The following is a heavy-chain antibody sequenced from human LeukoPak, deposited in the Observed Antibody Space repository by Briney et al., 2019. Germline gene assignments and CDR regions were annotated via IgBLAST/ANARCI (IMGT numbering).Heavy chain of an antibody. CDR3: TTRSYYCSSTSCHSDY. J-gene: IGHJ4*02. V-gene: IGHV3-15*01. CDR2: IKSKTDGGTT. CDR1: GFTFSNAW. Sequence: GGSLRLSCAASGFTFSNAWMSWVRQAPGKGLEWVGRIKSKTDGGTTDYAAPVKGRFTISRDDSKNTLYLQMNSLKTEDTAVYYCTTRSYYCSSTSCHSDYWGQGTLVTVSS. D-gene: IGHD2-2*01.